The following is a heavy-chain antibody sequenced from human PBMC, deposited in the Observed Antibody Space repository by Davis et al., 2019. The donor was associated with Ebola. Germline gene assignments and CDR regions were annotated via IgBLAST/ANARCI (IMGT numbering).Heavy chain of an antibody. CDR3: GGGWLVLPNY. CDR1: GGTFSSYA. J-gene: IGHJ4*02. CDR2: ISAYNGNT. D-gene: IGHD6-19*01. Sequence: AASVKVSCKASGGTFSSYAISWVRQAPGQGLEWMGWISAYNGNTNYAQKFQGRVTMTRDTSTSTVYMELSSLRSEDTAVYYCGGGWLVLPNYWGQGTLVTVSS. V-gene: IGHV1-18*01.